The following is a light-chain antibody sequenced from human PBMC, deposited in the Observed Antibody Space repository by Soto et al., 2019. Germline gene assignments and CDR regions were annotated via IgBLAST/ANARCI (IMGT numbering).Light chain of an antibody. CDR2: DVS. CDR1: SSDVGGYDY. CDR3: SSYTSRSTSCV. V-gene: IGLV2-14*01. Sequence: QSALTQPASVSGSPGQSITISCTGSSSDVGGYDYVSWYQQHPGKPPKLMIYDVSNRPSGVSDRFSGSKSGNTASLTISGLQAEDEADYYCSSYTSRSTSCVFGTGTKRTVL. J-gene: IGLJ1*01.